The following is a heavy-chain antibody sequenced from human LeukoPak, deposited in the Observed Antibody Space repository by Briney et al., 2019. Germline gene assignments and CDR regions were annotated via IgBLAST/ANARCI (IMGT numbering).Heavy chain of an antibody. Sequence: PGGSLRLSCAASGFTFSNAWMSWVRQAPGKGLEWVGHIKTKTDGGTTDYAAPVKGRFTISRDDSQNTLFLQMYSLKTEDTAVYFCTTATYGYLGQGTLVTVSS. CDR1: GFTFSNAW. V-gene: IGHV3-15*01. J-gene: IGHJ4*02. CDR3: TTATYGY. CDR2: IKTKTDGGTT. D-gene: IGHD4/OR15-4a*01.